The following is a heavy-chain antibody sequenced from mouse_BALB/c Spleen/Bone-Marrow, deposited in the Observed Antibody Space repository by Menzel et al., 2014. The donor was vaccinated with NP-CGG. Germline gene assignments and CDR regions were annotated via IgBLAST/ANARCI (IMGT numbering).Heavy chain of an antibody. CDR2: INPDSSTI. V-gene: IGHV4-1*02. D-gene: IGHD1-2*01. Sequence: EVQLQQSGGGLVQPGGSLKLSCAASGFDFSRYWMSWVRQAPGKGLEWIGEINPDSSTINYTPSLKDKFIISRDNAKNTLYLQMSKVRSEDTALYYCARMHYYGYVAYWGQGALVTVSA. CDR1: GFDFSRYW. CDR3: ARMHYYGYVAY. J-gene: IGHJ3*01.